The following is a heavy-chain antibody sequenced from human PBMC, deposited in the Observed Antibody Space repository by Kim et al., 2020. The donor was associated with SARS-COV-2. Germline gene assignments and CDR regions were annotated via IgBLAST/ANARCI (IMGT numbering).Heavy chain of an antibody. D-gene: IGHD2-15*01. J-gene: IGHJ4*02. V-gene: IGHV1-24*01. CDR3: ATVGRGWRYYFDY. Sequence: YARKFKGRVTMNEDTSTDTAYMELSSLRSEDTAVYYCATVGRGWRYYFDYWGQGTLVTVSS.